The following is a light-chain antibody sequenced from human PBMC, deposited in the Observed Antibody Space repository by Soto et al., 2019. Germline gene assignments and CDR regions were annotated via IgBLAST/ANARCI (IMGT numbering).Light chain of an antibody. CDR1: QSVSNNY. CDR2: GAS. V-gene: IGKV3-20*01. Sequence: EIVLTQSPGTLSLSPGGRVALSSRASQSVSNNYLAWYQQKPGQAPRLLIYGASNRATGIPDRFSGSGSGTDFTLTISRLEPEDFAVYYCQQYGSSGTFGQGTKVDIK. J-gene: IGKJ1*01. CDR3: QQYGSSGT.